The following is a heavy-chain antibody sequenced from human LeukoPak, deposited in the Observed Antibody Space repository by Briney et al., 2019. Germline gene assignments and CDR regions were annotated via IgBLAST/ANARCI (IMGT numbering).Heavy chain of an antibody. Sequence: SETLSLTCTVSGGSISSYYWSWFRQPPGKGLEWIGHIYYTGSTNYNPSLKSRVTISVDTSKNQFSLKLSSVTAADTAVYYCARAVGGDGSGSLWGPGTLVTVSS. CDR3: ARAVGGDGSGSL. D-gene: IGHD3-10*01. CDR1: GGSISSYY. J-gene: IGHJ4*02. CDR2: IYYTGST. V-gene: IGHV4-59*01.